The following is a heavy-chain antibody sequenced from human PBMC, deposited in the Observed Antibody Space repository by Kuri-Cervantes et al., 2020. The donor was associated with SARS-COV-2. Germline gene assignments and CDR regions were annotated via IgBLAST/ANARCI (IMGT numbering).Heavy chain of an antibody. J-gene: IGHJ4*02. V-gene: IGHV4-39*01. CDR2: IYYSGST. CDR3: ARTNKQWRGYFDY. CDR1: GGSVSSGSYY. Sequence: SETLSLTCTVSGGSVSSGSYYWSWIRQPPGRGLEWIGSIYYSGSTYYNPSLKSRVTISVDTSKNQFSLKLSSVTAADTAVYYCARTNKQWRGYFDYWGQGTLVTVSS. D-gene: IGHD6-19*01.